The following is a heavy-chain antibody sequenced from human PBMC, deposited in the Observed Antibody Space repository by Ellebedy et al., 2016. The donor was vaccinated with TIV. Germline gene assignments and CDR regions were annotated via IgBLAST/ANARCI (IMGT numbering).Heavy chain of an antibody. V-gene: IGHV1-69*13. J-gene: IGHJ5*02. CDR2: IIPVVGTA. CDR3: ARDFLRAPDGSGTYNNWLDP. CDR1: GGTFSNYA. Sequence: SSVKVSCXASGGTFSNYAISWVRQAPGQGLEWMGAIIPVVGTANYAQKFRDRVTIIADESTRTAYMELSSLGSEDTAVYYCARDFLRAPDGSGTYNNWLDPWGQGTLVTVSS. D-gene: IGHD3-10*01.